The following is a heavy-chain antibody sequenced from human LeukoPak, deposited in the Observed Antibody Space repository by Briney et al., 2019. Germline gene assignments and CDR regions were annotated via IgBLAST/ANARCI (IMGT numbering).Heavy chain of an antibody. D-gene: IGHD6-19*01. V-gene: IGHV4-59*08. CDR2: FSFGGSGTT. CDR1: GASITTYS. Sequence: PSQTLSLTCIVSGASITTYSWNWLRQSPGKGLEWIGYFSFGGSGTTSYTSSLKSRVTISRDTSKNQLSLKLTSVTAADTAVYYCARWDDSAWAFGTWGPGTLVTVSS. CDR3: ARWDDSAWAFGT. J-gene: IGHJ5*02.